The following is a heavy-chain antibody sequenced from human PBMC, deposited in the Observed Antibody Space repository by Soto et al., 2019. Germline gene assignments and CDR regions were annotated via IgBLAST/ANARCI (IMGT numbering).Heavy chain of an antibody. CDR2: ISGSGGTT. Sequence: GGSLRLSCIGSGFTFSSNAMSWVRQAPGRGLEWVSAISGSGGTTYYADSVKGRFAVSRDNSNNTLYLQMNSLRAEDTGVYYCAKQRAGFGSGSDTYYFDYWGQGTLVTVSS. V-gene: IGHV3-23*01. CDR3: AKQRAGFGSGSDTYYFDY. CDR1: GFTFSSNA. D-gene: IGHD3-10*01. J-gene: IGHJ4*02.